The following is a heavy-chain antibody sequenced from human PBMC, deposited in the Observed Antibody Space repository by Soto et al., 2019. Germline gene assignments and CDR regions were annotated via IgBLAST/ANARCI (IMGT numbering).Heavy chain of an antibody. J-gene: IGHJ4*02. CDR3: ARAPPSSGSFDY. Sequence: SETLSLTCAVYGGSFSGYDWSWIRQPPGKGLEWIGEINHSGSTNYNPSLKSRVTISVDTSKNQFSLKLSSVTAADTAVYYCARAPPSSGSFDYWGQGTLVTVSS. D-gene: IGHD3-10*01. CDR2: INHSGST. V-gene: IGHV4-34*01. CDR1: GGSFSGYD.